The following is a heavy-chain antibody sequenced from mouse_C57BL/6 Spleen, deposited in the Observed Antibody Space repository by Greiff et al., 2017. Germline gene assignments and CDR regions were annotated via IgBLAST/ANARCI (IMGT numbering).Heavy chain of an antibody. CDR1: GYTFTDYY. CDR2: INPNNGGT. V-gene: IGHV1-26*01. D-gene: IGHD1-1*01. CDR3: ATHYYGSSPDV. Sequence: VQLQQSGPELVKPGASVKISCKASGYTFTDYYMNWVKQSHGKSLEWIGDINPNNGGTSYNQKFKGKATLTVDKSSSTAYMELRSLTSEDSAVYYCATHYYGSSPDVWGTGTTVTVSS. J-gene: IGHJ1*03.